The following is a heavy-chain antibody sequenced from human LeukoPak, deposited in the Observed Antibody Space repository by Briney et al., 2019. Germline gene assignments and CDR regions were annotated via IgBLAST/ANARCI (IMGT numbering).Heavy chain of an antibody. V-gene: IGHV3-21*01. CDR3: ARAPEYDYGDHGAFDY. J-gene: IGHJ4*02. CDR2: ITSTSSYI. Sequence: GGSLRLSCAASGFTFSTYNMNWVRQAPGKGLEWVSSITSTSSYIYYADSVKGRFTISRDNAENSLYLQMNSLRAEDTAVYYCARAPEYDYGDHGAFDYWGQGTLVTVSS. CDR1: GFTFSTYN. D-gene: IGHD4-17*01.